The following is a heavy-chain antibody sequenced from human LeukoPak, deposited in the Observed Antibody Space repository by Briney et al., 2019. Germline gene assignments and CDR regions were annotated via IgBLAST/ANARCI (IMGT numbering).Heavy chain of an antibody. V-gene: IGHV4-59*01. D-gene: IGHD3-3*01. Sequence: SETLSLTCTVSGGSISSYFWSWIRQPPGKGLEWIGYIYYGGSTNYNPSLKSRVTISVDTSKNQFSLKLSSVTAADTAVYYCASFPLLRFLEWFPHWGQGTLVTVSS. CDR1: GGSISSYF. CDR2: IYYGGST. CDR3: ASFPLLRFLEWFPH. J-gene: IGHJ5*02.